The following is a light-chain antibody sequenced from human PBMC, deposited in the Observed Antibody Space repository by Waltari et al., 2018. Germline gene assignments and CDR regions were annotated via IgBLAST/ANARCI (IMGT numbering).Light chain of an antibody. CDR1: QGVNNN. CDR3: LQHNSYPHT. J-gene: IGKJ1*01. V-gene: IGKV1-17*03. Sequence: DIQMTQSPSAMSASVGDRVTITCRASQGVNNNLVWFQQKPGKVPKRLISGASSLQSGVPSRFSGRGSGTEFTLTISSLQPEDFATYYCLQHNSYPHTFGQGTKVEIK. CDR2: GAS.